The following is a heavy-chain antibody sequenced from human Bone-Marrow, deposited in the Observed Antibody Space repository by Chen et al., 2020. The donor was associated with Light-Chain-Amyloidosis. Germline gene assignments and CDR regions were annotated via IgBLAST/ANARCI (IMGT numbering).Heavy chain of an antibody. CDR1: GGSFSGYY. Sequence: QVQLQQWGAGLLKPSETLSLTCAVYGGSFSGYYWRWIRQPPGKGLEWIGEINHSGSTNYNPSLKSRVTISVDTSKNQFSLKLSSVTAADTAVYYCARSRPFYGSGSYYTLWWFDPWGQGTLVTVSS. V-gene: IGHV4-34*01. D-gene: IGHD3-10*01. CDR3: ARSRPFYGSGSYYTLWWFDP. CDR2: INHSGST. J-gene: IGHJ5*02.